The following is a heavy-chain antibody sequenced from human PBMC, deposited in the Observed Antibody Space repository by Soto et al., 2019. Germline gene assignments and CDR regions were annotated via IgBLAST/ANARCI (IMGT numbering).Heavy chain of an antibody. CDR2: INKSGGDI. V-gene: IGHV3-23*01. CDR3: AREDGGGPLDS. D-gene: IGHD2-15*01. Sequence: GGSLRLSCAASGFMFDSYAMNWVRQAPGKGLEWVADINKSGGDIDYADSVRGRFTISRDNSKNTVSLQMDSLRAEDTAIYYCAREDGGGPLDSWGQGILVTVSS. J-gene: IGHJ4*02. CDR1: GFMFDSYA.